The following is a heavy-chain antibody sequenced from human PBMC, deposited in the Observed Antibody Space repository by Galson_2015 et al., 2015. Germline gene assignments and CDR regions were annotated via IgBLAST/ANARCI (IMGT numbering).Heavy chain of an antibody. J-gene: IGHJ4*02. V-gene: IGHV3-30*03. CDR2: ISYDGSNK. Sequence: SLRLSCAASGFTFSSYGMHWVRQAPGKGLEWVAVISYDGSNKYYADSVKGRFTISRDNAKNSLYLQMNSLRDEDTAVYCCARVWAVAGIGLDYWGQGTLVTVSS. D-gene: IGHD6-19*01. CDR1: GFTFSSYG. CDR3: ARVWAVAGIGLDY.